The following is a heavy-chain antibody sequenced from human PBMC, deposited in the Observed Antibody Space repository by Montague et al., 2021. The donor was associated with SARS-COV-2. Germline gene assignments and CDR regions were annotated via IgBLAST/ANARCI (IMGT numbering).Heavy chain of an antibody. CDR1: GYTFSSYG. Sequence: SVKVSCKASGYTFSSYGISWVRQAPGQGLEWMGWISAYNGYTNYAQKLQGRVTMTTDTSTSAAHMELRSLRSDDTAVYYCARDTVMAPGWFDPWGQGTLVTVSS. V-gene: IGHV1-18*01. D-gene: IGHD5-18*01. CDR2: ISAYNGYT. J-gene: IGHJ5*02. CDR3: ARDTVMAPGWFDP.